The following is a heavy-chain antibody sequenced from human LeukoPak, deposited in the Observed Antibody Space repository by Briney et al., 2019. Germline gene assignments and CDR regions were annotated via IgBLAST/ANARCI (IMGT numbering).Heavy chain of an antibody. CDR2: ISSSSSYI. V-gene: IGHV3-21*01. J-gene: IGHJ6*02. CDR3: ARVGPSLFSHGMDV. Sequence: GGSLRLSCAASGFIFSHYRMNWVRQAPGKGLEWVSSISSSSSYIYYADSVKGRFTISRDNAKNSLYLQMNSLRAEDTAVYYCARVGPSLFSHGMDVWGQGTTVTVSS. CDR1: GFIFSHYR.